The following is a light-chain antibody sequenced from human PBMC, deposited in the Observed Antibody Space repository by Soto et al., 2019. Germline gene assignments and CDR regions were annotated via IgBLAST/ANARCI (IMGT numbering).Light chain of an antibody. V-gene: IGKV1-5*01. J-gene: IGKJ4*01. CDR1: QSISSW. Sequence: ASQSISSWLAWYQQKPGKAPKLLIYDASSLESGVPXRXXXXXSXTEXTLTIXXXQPDDFATYYCQQYNSYLLTFDGGT. CDR3: QQYNSYLLT. CDR2: DAS.